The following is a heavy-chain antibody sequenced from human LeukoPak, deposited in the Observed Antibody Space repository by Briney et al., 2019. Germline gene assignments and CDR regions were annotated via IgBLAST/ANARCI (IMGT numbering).Heavy chain of an antibody. J-gene: IGHJ3*01. D-gene: IGHD1-26*01. Sequence: SETLSLTCTVSGGSISSSSYYWGWIRQPPGKGLEWIGSIYYSGSTYYNPSLKSRVTISVDTSKNQFSLKLSSVTAADTAVYYCAREGGQWESTVWGQGTMVTVSS. CDR1: GGSISSSSYY. CDR3: AREGGQWESTV. V-gene: IGHV4-39*07. CDR2: IYYSGST.